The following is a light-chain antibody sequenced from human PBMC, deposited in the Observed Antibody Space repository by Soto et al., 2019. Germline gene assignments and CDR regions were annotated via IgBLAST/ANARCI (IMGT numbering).Light chain of an antibody. CDR2: GTS. Sequence: EIVMTHSPATLSVSPGERATLSCGASQSISSDLAWYQQKPGQAPRLLIYGTSTRATGIPARFSGSGSGTEFTPTISSLQSEDFAVYYCQQYNDWPPTFGHGTRLEIK. V-gene: IGKV3-15*01. CDR1: QSISSD. CDR3: QQYNDWPPT. J-gene: IGKJ5*01.